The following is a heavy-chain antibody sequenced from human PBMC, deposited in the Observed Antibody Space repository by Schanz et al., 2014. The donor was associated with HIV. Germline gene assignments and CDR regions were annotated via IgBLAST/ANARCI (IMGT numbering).Heavy chain of an antibody. CDR2: INPDNGGT. CDR1: GYTFTDYY. J-gene: IGHJ6*02. D-gene: IGHD6-13*01. V-gene: IGHV1-2*02. CDR3: ASDLSVYSSSSSV. Sequence: QVQLVQSGAEVKKPGASVKVSCKASGYTFTDYYIHWVRQAPGQGLEWMGWINPDNGGTKYEEKFQGRVTMTRDKSITTVYLEMTRLSLDDTAVYYCASDLSVYSSSSSVWGQGTTVTVSS.